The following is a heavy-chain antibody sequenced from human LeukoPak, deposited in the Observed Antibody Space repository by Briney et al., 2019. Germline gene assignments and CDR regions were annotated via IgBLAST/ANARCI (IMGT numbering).Heavy chain of an antibody. CDR1: GYTFTTYD. V-gene: IGHV1-8*01. CDR2: MNPNSGNT. D-gene: IGHD5-18*01. J-gene: IGHJ4*02. Sequence: GASVKVSCKASGYTFTTYDINWVRQATGQGLEWMGWMNPNSGNTGYAQKFQGRVTMTRNTSISTAFMELSGLRSEDTAVYFRARRNTAMVAGLDYWGQGSLVTVSS. CDR3: ARRNTAMVAGLDY.